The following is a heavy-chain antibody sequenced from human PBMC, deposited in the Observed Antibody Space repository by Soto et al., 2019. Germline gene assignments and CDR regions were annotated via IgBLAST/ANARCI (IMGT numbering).Heavy chain of an antibody. D-gene: IGHD5-18*01. CDR3: ARRHGYSYGYVDF. Sequence: PGESLTISCQGSGFTFPTSWIGWVRQTPGKGLEWIGIIHPSDSDITYMPTFEGRVIISADNSISTAYLQWTSLQASDTAKYFCARRHGYSYGYVDFWGQGTLVTVSS. J-gene: IGHJ4*03. V-gene: IGHV5-51*01. CDR2: IHPSDSDI. CDR1: GFTFPTSW.